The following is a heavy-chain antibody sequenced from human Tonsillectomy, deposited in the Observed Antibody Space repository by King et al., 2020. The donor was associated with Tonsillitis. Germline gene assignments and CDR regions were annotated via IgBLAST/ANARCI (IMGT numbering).Heavy chain of an antibody. Sequence: QLQESGPGLVKPSQTLSLTCTVSGDSITSGSYYWSWIRQPAGKGLEWIGRIYTSGSIDYNPALEGRVSMSVDTSKNQFSLKLNLVTAADTAVYHCARGGDILTGGSLFDPWGQGTLVTVSS. CDR1: GDSITSGSYY. CDR2: IYTSGSI. J-gene: IGHJ5*02. CDR3: ARGGDILTGGSLFDP. V-gene: IGHV4-61*02. D-gene: IGHD3-9*01.